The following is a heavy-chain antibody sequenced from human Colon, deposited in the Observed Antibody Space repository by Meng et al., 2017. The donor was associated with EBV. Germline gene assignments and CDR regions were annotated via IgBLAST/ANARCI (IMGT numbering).Heavy chain of an antibody. J-gene: IGHJ4*02. CDR2: IDDIGNI. V-gene: IGHV4-34*01. CDR3: ARSRWLLLQL. D-gene: IGHD3-22*01. Sequence: PQQRGAVLVQPSKTLHPTCPLYSVPFSGFYWTWIRQPPGKGLEWIGEIDDIGNIIYNPSLKSRVTISGDTSKNQFSLNVSSVTAADTAVYYCARSRWLLLQLWGQGTLVTVSS. CDR1: SVPFSGFY.